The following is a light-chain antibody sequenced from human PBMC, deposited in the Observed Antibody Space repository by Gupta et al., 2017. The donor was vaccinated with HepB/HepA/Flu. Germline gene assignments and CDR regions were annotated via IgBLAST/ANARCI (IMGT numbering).Light chain of an antibody. CDR1: ESISGSY. Sequence: DIVLTQSQATLSFSPGERATLSCRASESISGSYLAWYQQKPGQGPRLLIYGASTRATGIPARFSGSGSGTDFTLTISRLEPEDFAVYYCQQYGSSRVLPFGGGTKGGYQT. CDR2: GAS. V-gene: IGKV3-20*01. CDR3: QQYGSSRVLP. J-gene: IGKJ4*01.